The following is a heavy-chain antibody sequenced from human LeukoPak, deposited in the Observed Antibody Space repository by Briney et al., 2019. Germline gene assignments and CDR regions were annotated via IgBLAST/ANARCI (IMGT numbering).Heavy chain of an antibody. V-gene: IGHV1-69*13. Sequence: ASVKVSCKASGGTFGSYAISWVRQAPGQGLEWMGGIIPIFGTANYAQKFQGRVTITADESTSTAYMELSSLRSEDTAVYYCARPGYDILTGYQYYFDYWGQGTLVTVSS. CDR1: GGTFGSYA. D-gene: IGHD3-9*01. J-gene: IGHJ4*02. CDR3: ARPGYDILTGYQYYFDY. CDR2: IIPIFGTA.